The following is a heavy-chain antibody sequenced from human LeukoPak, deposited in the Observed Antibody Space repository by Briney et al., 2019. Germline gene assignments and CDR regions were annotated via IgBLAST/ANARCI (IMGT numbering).Heavy chain of an antibody. D-gene: IGHD2-15*01. Sequence: GGSLRLSCAASGFTFSEAWMSWVRQGPGTGLEWVCRIKSRTEGGTADNAAPVKGRFTISRDDSKNTLYLQMTSLKTDDTAVYYCATVAYCSGVSCYGAFDIWGQGTMVTVSS. V-gene: IGHV3-15*01. CDR3: ATVAYCSGVSCYGAFDI. CDR2: IKSRTEGGTA. J-gene: IGHJ3*02. CDR1: GFTFSEAW.